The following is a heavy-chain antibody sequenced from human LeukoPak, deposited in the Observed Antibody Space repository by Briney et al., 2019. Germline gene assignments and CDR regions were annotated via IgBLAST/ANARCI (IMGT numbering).Heavy chain of an antibody. D-gene: IGHD2/OR15-2a*01. V-gene: IGHV3-7*03. CDR3: ARRGSTDY. Sequence: GGSLRLSCAASGFSFSGYWMTWVRQAPGKGLEWVANIKEDGSEKYYADVVKGRFTISRDNAKNSLDLQMNSLRAEDTAVYYCARRGSTDYWGQGTLVTVSS. J-gene: IGHJ4*02. CDR2: IKEDGSEK. CDR1: GFSFSGYW.